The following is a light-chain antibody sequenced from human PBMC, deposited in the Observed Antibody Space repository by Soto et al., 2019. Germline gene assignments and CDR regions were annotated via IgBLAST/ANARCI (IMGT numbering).Light chain of an antibody. Sequence: EIVLTQSPGTLSLSPGERATLSCRASQSVSSTSLAWYQQRPGQAPRLLMYAASTRATGIPDRFSGSGSGTDFTLTISRLEPEDFAVYYCQQYGTSKYTFGQGTKVEIK. CDR2: AAS. CDR1: QSVSSTS. CDR3: QQYGTSKYT. J-gene: IGKJ2*01. V-gene: IGKV3-20*01.